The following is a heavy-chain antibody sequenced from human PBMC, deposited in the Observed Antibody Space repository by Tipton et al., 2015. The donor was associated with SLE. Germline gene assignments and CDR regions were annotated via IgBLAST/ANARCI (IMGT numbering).Heavy chain of an antibody. CDR1: GFTFSRYG. V-gene: IGHV3-33*06. D-gene: IGHD3-22*01. CDR2: IWYDGTTK. J-gene: IGHJ4*02. CDR3: AKDVDSSGYEYCDF. Sequence: SLRLSCAASGFTFSRYGIHWVRQAPGKGLEWVAIIWYDGTTKFYADSVKGRFSISRDNSRNTASLQMNSLRAEDTAVYYCAKDVDSSGYEYCDFWGQGTLVTVSS.